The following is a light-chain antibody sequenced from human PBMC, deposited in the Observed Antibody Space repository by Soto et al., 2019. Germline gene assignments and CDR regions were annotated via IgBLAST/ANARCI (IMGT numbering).Light chain of an antibody. V-gene: IGKV3-20*01. Sequence: EIVLTQSPGTLSLSPGERATLSCRASQSVSSSYLAWYQQKPGQAPRLLIYGASRRATAIPDRFSGSGSGTDCTLTISRLEPEDFAVYYCQQYASSPRTLGQGTKLEI. CDR1: QSVSSSY. CDR3: QQYASSPRT. J-gene: IGKJ2*01. CDR2: GAS.